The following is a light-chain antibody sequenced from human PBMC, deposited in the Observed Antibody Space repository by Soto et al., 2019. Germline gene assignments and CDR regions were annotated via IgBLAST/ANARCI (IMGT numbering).Light chain of an antibody. CDR3: QQYGSSPLT. CDR1: QSVSGSF. CDR2: GAS. J-gene: IGKJ4*01. Sequence: EIVLTQSPGTLSLSPGERATLSCRASQSVSGSFLAWFQQKPGQAPSLLIYGASSRATDIPDRFSGSGSGTDFTLSISRLEPEDFAVYFCQQYGSSPLTFGGGTKVDIK. V-gene: IGKV3-20*01.